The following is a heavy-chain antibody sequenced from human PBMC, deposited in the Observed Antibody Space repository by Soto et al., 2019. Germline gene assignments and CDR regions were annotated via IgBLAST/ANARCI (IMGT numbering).Heavy chain of an antibody. J-gene: IGHJ4*02. D-gene: IGHD2-8*01. CDR2: ISAYNGNT. Sequence: QVQLVQSGAEVKKPGASVKVSCKASGYTFTSYGISWVRQAPGQGREWMGWISAYNGNTNYAQKLQGRVTMTTDTSTSTAYMELRSLRSDDTGVYYCARGEAGCTNGVCLFDYWGQGTLVTVSS. CDR3: ARGEAGCTNGVCLFDY. V-gene: IGHV1-18*01. CDR1: GYTFTSYG.